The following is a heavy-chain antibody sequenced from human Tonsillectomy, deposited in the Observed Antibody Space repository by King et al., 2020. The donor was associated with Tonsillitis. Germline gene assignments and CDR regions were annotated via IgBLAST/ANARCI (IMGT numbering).Heavy chain of an antibody. CDR1: GFTFSDYA. D-gene: IGHD4-17*01. Sequence: DVQLVESGGGLVQPGKSLTLSCAAYGFTFSDYAMTWVRQAPGKGLEWVAAISGRGGSKYYADSVKGRFSISREYSTNTLYLQMRSLRVDDTAVYYCAKDRGDGDYGVHWFDSWGQGTLVTVSS. CDR2: ISGRGGSK. J-gene: IGHJ5*01. CDR3: AKDRGDGDYGVHWFDS. V-gene: IGHV3-23*04.